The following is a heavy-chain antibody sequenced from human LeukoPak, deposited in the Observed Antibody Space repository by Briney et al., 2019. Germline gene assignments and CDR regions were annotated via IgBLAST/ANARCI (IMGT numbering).Heavy chain of an antibody. J-gene: IGHJ4*02. D-gene: IGHD6-13*01. CDR2: ISSSSSYI. V-gene: IGHV3-21*01. Sequence: LEWVSSISSSSSYIYYADSVKGRFTISRDNAKNSLYLQMNSLRAEDTAVYYCARDGPSSSYDYWGQGTLVTVSS. CDR3: ARDGPSSSYDY.